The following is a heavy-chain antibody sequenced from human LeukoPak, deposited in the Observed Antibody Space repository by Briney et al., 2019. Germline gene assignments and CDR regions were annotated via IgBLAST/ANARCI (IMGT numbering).Heavy chain of an antibody. CDR2: INPNSGGT. D-gene: IGHD5-12*01. Sequence: ASVKVSCKASGYTFTGYYMHWVRQAPGQGLEWMGWINPNSGGTNYAQKFQGWVTMTRDTSISTAYMELSRLRSDDTAVYYCARGGYSGYDIDYFDYWGQGTLVTVSS. V-gene: IGHV1-2*04. J-gene: IGHJ4*02. CDR3: ARGGYSGYDIDYFDY. CDR1: GYTFTGYY.